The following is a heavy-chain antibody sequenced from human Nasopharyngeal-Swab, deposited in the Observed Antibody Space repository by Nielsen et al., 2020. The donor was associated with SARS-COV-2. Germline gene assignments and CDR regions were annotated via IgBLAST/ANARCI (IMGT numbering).Heavy chain of an antibody. CDR2: IYYSGST. CDR3: ARLSSTHEITIFGVVIYPDAFDI. J-gene: IGHJ3*02. D-gene: IGHD3-3*01. Sequence: SETLSLTCTVSGGSISSGGYYWSWIRQHPGKGLEWIGYIYYSGSTHYNPSLKGRVTISVDTSKNQFSLKLSSVTAADTAVYYCARLSSTHEITIFGVVIYPDAFDIWGQGTMVTVSS. CDR1: GGSISSGGYY. V-gene: IGHV4-61*08.